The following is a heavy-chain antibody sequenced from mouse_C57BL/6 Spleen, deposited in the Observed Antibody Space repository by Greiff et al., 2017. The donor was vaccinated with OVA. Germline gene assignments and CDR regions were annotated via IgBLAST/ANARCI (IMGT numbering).Heavy chain of an antibody. J-gene: IGHJ2*01. CDR1: GFTFSSYG. CDR2: ISSGGSYT. D-gene: IGHD1-1*01. CDR3: ARQGDYGSRFFDY. V-gene: IGHV5-6*01. Sequence: EVQGVESGGDLVKPGGSLKLSCAASGFTFSSYGMSWVRQTPDKRLEWVATISSGGSYTYYPDSVKGRFTISRDNAKNTLYLQMSSLKSEDTAMYYCARQGDYGSRFFDYWGQGTTLTVSS.